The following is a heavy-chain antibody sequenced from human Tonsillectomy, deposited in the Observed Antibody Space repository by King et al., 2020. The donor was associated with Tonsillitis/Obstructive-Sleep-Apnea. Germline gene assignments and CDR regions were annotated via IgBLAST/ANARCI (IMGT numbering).Heavy chain of an antibody. J-gene: IGHJ6*02. CDR3: ASVFGGQLWLSYCMDV. Sequence: MQLVQSGAEVKKPGASVKVSCKASGYTFTSYYMHWVRQAPGQGLEWMGIINPSGGSTTYAQKFQGRVTMTRDTSTSTVYMELSSLRSEDTAVYYCASVFGGQLWLSYCMDVWGQGTTVTVSS. CDR1: GYTFTSYY. CDR2: INPSGGST. V-gene: IGHV1-46*01. D-gene: IGHD5-18*01.